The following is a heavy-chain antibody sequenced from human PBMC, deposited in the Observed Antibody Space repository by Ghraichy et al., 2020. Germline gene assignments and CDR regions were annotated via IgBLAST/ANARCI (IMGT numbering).Heavy chain of an antibody. CDR1: GGSISSYY. CDR2: IYYSGST. CDR3: ARDGNEGSGSYNWFDP. Sequence: PETLSLTCTVSGGSISSYYWSWIRRPPGKGLEWIGYIYYSGSTNYNPSLKSRVTISVDTSKNQFSLKLSSVTAADTAVYYCARDGNEGSGSYNWFDPWGQGTLVTVSS. V-gene: IGHV4-59*01. D-gene: IGHD3-10*01. J-gene: IGHJ5*02.